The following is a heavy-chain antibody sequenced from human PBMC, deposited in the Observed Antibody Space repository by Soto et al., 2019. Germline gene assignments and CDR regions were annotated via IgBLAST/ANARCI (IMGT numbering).Heavy chain of an antibody. CDR2: IGTAGDT. V-gene: IGHV3-13*01. Sequence: PGRSLRLSCAASGFTFSSYDMHWVRQATGKGLEWVSAIGTAGDTYYPGSVKGRFTISRENAKNSLYLQMNSLRAGDTAVYYCARGPQKPYYYYYMDVWGKGTTVTVSS. J-gene: IGHJ6*03. CDR3: ARGPQKPYYYYYMDV. CDR1: GFTFSSYD.